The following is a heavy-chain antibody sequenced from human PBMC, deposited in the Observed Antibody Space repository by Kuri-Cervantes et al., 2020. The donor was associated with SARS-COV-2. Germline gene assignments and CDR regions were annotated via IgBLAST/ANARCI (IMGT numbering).Heavy chain of an antibody. CDR1: GGSISSHY. V-gene: IGHV3-15*01. CDR2: IKSKTDGGTT. Sequence: ETLSLTCTVSGGSISSHYWSWIRQPPGKGLEWVGRIKSKTDGGTTDYAAPVKGRFTISRDDSKNTLYLQMNSLKTEDTAVYYCTTVGVVVIHWGQGTLVTVSS. CDR3: TTVGVVVIH. J-gene: IGHJ4*02. D-gene: IGHD3-22*01.